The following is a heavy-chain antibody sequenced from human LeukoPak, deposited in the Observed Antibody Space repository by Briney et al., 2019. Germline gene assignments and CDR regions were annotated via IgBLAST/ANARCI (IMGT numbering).Heavy chain of an antibody. V-gene: IGHV3-53*01. D-gene: IGHD5-18*01. CDR1: GFTVSSNY. CDR3: AREAGGGYGDY. CDR2: IYSGGST. Sequence: PGGSLRLSCAASGFTVSSNYMSWVRQAPGKGLEWVSVIYSGGSTYYADSVKGRFTISRDSSKNTLYLQMNSLRAEDTAVYYCAREAGGGYGDYWGQGTLVTVSS. J-gene: IGHJ4*02.